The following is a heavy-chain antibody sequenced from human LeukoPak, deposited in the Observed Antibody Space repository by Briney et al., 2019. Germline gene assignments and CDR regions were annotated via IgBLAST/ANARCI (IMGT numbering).Heavy chain of an antibody. Sequence: PSQTLSLTCAISGDSVSSNSAAWNWIRQSPSRGLEWLGRTYYRSKWYNDYAVSVRSRITIKPDTSKSQFSLQLNSVTPADTAVYYCARDKYYDTSASYYFDYWGQGTPVTVSS. J-gene: IGHJ4*02. V-gene: IGHV6-1*01. CDR3: ARDKYYDTSASYYFDY. CDR1: GDSVSSNSAA. CDR2: TYYRSKWYN. D-gene: IGHD3-22*01.